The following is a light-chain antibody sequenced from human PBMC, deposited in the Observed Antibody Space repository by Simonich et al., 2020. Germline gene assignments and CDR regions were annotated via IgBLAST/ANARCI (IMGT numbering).Light chain of an antibody. J-gene: IGKJ1*01. Sequence: DIVMTQSPDSLAVSPGERATLSCRASQSVSSNVAWYQQKPGQAPRLLIYGASTRATGNPARFSGSGSGTEFTLTISSLQSEDFAVYYCQQYNNWPPWTFGQGTKVEIK. V-gene: IGKV3-15*01. CDR2: GAS. CDR1: QSVSSN. CDR3: QQYNNWPPWT.